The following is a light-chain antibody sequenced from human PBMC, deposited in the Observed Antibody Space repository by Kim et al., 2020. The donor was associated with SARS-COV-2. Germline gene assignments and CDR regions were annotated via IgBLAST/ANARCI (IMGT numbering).Light chain of an antibody. CDR3: SSYAGSSFV. Sequence: QSALTQPPSASGSPGQSVTISCSGTSNDVGDNKFVSWYQQHPGKAPKVLIYEVTQRPSGVPDRFSGSKSGNTASLTVSGLQPQDEADYYCSSYAGSSFVFGTGTKVTVL. J-gene: IGLJ1*01. CDR2: EVT. V-gene: IGLV2-8*01. CDR1: SNDVGDNKF.